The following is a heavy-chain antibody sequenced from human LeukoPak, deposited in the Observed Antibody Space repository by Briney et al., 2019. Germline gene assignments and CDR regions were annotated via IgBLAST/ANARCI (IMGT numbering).Heavy chain of an antibody. CDR2: IYPGDSDT. CDR3: ARFSGSSSDDAFDI. Sequence: GESLKISCKGSGYSFTSYSIGWLPQMPGKGLEWTGIIYPGDSDTRYSPSFQGQVTISADKSISTAYLQWSSLKASDTAMYYCARFSGSSSDDAFDIWGQGTMVTVSS. J-gene: IGHJ3*02. V-gene: IGHV5-51*01. D-gene: IGHD2-2*01. CDR1: GYSFTSYS.